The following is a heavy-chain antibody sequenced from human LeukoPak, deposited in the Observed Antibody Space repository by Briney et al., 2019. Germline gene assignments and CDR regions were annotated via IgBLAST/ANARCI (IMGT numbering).Heavy chain of an antibody. CDR3: ARRRYSTYEGYYFGY. CDR2: IYHSGST. V-gene: IGHV4-38-2*01. Sequence: SSETLSLTCAVSDYSISSGYYWGWIRQPPGKGLEWIGSIYHSGSTYYNPSLKSRVTISVDTSKNQFSLKLSSVTAADTAVYYCARRRYSTYEGYYFGYWGQGTLVTVSS. CDR1: DYSISSGYY. J-gene: IGHJ4*02. D-gene: IGHD4-11*01.